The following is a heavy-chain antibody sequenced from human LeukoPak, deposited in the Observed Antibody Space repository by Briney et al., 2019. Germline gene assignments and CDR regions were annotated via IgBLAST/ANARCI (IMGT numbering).Heavy chain of an antibody. V-gene: IGHV4-39*01. CDR3: ARRSMVRGVIIGFDP. Sequence: SETLSLTCTVSGGSISSSSYYWGWIRQPPGKGLEWIGSIYYSGSTYYNPSLKGRVTISVDTSKNQFSLKLSSVTAADTAVYYCARRSMVRGVIIGFDPWGQGTLVTVSS. CDR2: IYYSGST. D-gene: IGHD3-10*01. CDR1: GGSISSSSYY. J-gene: IGHJ5*02.